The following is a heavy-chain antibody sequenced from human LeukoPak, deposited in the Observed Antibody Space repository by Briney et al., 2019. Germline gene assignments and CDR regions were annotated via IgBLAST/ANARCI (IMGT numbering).Heavy chain of an antibody. Sequence: PGGSLRLSCAASGFTFSSYSMNWVRQAPGKGLEWIGEIYHSGSTNYNPSLKSRVTISVDKSKNQFSLKLSSVTAADTAVYYCARGLYYGSGSYGYFDYWGQGTLVTVSS. J-gene: IGHJ4*02. CDR2: IYHSGST. D-gene: IGHD3-10*01. CDR1: GFTFSSYSM. V-gene: IGHV4-4*02. CDR3: ARGLYYGSGSYGYFDY.